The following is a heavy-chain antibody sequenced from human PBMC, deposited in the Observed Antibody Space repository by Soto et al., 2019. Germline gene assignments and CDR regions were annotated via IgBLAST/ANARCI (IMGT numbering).Heavy chain of an antibody. D-gene: IGHD2-15*01. V-gene: IGHV1-24*01. CDR3: GTVSYCSGGSCYYYYYGMDV. Sequence: ASVKVSCKVSGYTLTELSMHWVRQAPGKGLEWMGGFDPEDGETIYAQKFQGRVTMTEDTSTDTAYMELSSLRSEDTAVYYCGTVSYCSGGSCYYYYYGMDVWGQGTTVTVSS. CDR1: GYTLTELS. CDR2: FDPEDGET. J-gene: IGHJ6*02.